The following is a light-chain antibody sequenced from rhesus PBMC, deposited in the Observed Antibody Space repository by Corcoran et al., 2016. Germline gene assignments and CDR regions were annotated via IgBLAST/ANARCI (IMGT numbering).Light chain of an antibody. CDR1: QGITKD. CDR3: LHYYSTPVT. J-gene: IGKJ4*01. CDR2: EAS. Sequence: DIQMTQSPSSLSASVGDRVTISCRASQGITKDLDWYQQKPGETRKVLSYEASSLQSGIPSRFSGNGSRTYFTHTISSLQPEDFATFYCLHYYSTPVTFGRGTKVDFK. V-gene: IGKV1-22*01.